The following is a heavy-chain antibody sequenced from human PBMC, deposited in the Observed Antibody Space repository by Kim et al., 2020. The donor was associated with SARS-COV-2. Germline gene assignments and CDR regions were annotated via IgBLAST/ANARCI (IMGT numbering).Heavy chain of an antibody. J-gene: IGHJ6*02. Sequence: SETLSLTCAVYGGSFSGYYCSWIRQPPGKGLEWIGEINHSGSTNYNPSLKSRVTISVDTSKNQFSLKLSSVTAADTAVYYCARGLYYYGSGSSYYYYYGMDVWGQGTTVTVSS. CDR2: INHSGST. D-gene: IGHD3-10*01. V-gene: IGHV4-34*01. CDR1: GGSFSGYY. CDR3: ARGLYYYGSGSSYYYYYGMDV.